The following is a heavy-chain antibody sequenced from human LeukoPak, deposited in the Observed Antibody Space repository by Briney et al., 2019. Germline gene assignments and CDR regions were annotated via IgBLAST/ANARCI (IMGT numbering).Heavy chain of an antibody. J-gene: IGHJ5*02. CDR2: IRPIGTNT. CDR1: GFPFNTYA. V-gene: IGHV3-23*01. Sequence: GGSLRLSCAASGFPFNTYAMTWVRQAPGKGLEYISVIRPIGTNTYYASSVKGRFTISRDNSKNTLYLQMNSLRVEDTAVYYCAKDQGVAWGQGTLVTVSS. CDR3: AKDQGVA.